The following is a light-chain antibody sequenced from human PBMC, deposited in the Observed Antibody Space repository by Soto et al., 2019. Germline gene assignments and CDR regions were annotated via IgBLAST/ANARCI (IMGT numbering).Light chain of an antibody. CDR2: AAS. CDR1: QDIGSY. Sequence: DIQLTQAPSFLSASAGDTVTITCRASQDIGSYLAWYQQKAGRAPKLLIYAASTLQSEVPSRFSGSGSGTEFTLTISSLQPEDFATYYCQQLNSFPITFGQGTRLEIK. CDR3: QQLNSFPIT. J-gene: IGKJ5*01. V-gene: IGKV1-9*01.